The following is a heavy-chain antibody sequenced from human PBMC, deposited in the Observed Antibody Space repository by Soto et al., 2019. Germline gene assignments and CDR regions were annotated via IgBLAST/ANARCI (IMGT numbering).Heavy chain of an antibody. V-gene: IGHV2-5*02. Sequence: QITLKESGPTLVKPTQTLTLTCTFSGFSLSTSGVAVGWIRQPPGKALEWLALIYWDDDKRYSPSLKSRLTTXXXTXQNQVVLTMTNMDPVDTATYYCAHRPPERGLATFDPWGQGTLVTVSS. J-gene: IGHJ5*02. D-gene: IGHD1-1*01. CDR1: GFSLSTSGVA. CDR2: IYWDDDK. CDR3: AHRPPERGLATFDP.